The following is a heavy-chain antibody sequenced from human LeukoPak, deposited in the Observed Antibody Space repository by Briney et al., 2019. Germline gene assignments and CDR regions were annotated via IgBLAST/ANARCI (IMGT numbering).Heavy chain of an antibody. J-gene: IGHJ5*02. Sequence: SETLSLTCAVYGGSFSGYYWSWIRQPPGKGLEWIGEINHSGSTNYNPSLKSRVTISVDTSKNQFSLKLSSVTAADTAVYYCARGQVARVLMVYAIPRWFDPWGQGTLVTVSS. D-gene: IGHD2-8*01. V-gene: IGHV4-34*01. CDR2: INHSGST. CDR1: GGSFSGYY. CDR3: ARGQVARVLMVYAIPRWFDP.